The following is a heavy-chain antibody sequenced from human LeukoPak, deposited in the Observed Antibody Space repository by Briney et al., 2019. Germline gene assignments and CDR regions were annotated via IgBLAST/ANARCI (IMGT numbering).Heavy chain of an antibody. CDR2: IYTSGST. CDR1: GGSISNYY. J-gene: IGHJ2*01. D-gene: IGHD2-15*01. V-gene: IGHV4-4*07. CDR3: ARDGGRSQNL. Sequence: SDTLSLTCTVSGGSISNYYWSWIRQPAGEGLEWIGRIYTSGSTNYNPSLKSRVTMSVDTSKNQFSLKLGSVTAADTAVYYCARDGGRSQNLWGRGTLVTVSS.